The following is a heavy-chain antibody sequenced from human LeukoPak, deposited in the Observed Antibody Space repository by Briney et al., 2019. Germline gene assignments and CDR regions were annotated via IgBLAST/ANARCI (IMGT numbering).Heavy chain of an antibody. D-gene: IGHD3-10*02. CDR3: AREEDCSGSYFDHKTCDY. V-gene: IGHV4-4*07. CDR1: GGSITSYY. Sequence: SETLSLTCTVSGGSITSYYWSWIRQSAGKGLEWIGRIYSRGSTNYNPSLKSRVTMSVDTSKNQFSLKLSSVTAADTAVYYCAREEDCSGSYFDHKTCDYWGQGILVTVSS. J-gene: IGHJ4*02. CDR2: IYSRGST.